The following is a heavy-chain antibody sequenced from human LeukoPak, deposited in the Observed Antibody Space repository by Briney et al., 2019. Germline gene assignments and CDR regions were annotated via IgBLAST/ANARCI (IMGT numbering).Heavy chain of an antibody. Sequence: GGSLRLSCAASGFTFSDYTMNWVRQAPGKGLEWVSAISGSGGSTYYADSVKGRFTISRDNSKNTLYMQMNSLRAEDTAVYYCAKSHDSSGSDYWGQGALVTVSS. D-gene: IGHD3-22*01. CDR3: AKSHDSSGSDY. CDR2: ISGSGGST. J-gene: IGHJ4*02. V-gene: IGHV3-23*01. CDR1: GFTFSDYT.